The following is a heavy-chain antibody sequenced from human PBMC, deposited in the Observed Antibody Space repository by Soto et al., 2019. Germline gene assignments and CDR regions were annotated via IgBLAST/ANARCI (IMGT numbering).Heavy chain of an antibody. Sequence: GGSLRLSCSASGFSFNGDAVHWVRQPPGKGLEDVSVISSNGGITDNADSVKDRFTISRDNFKNTVYLQMSRLRLEDTAVYYCVVRGSAFDIWGQGTMVTVSS. CDR1: GFSFNGDA. J-gene: IGHJ3*02. D-gene: IGHD3-10*01. V-gene: IGHV3-64D*08. CDR3: VVRGSAFDI. CDR2: ISSNGGIT.